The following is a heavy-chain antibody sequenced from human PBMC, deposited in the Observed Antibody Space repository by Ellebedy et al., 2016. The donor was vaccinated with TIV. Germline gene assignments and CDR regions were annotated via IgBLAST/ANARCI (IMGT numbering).Heavy chain of an antibody. CDR3: ARANWELGDAFDI. J-gene: IGHJ3*02. CDR2: IHYTGNT. V-gene: IGHV4-39*07. Sequence: GSLRLXCTVSGGSISISSHYWGWVRQSPGKGLEWIGSIHYTGNTYYSPSLRSRVTISVDTSNNQFSLKLSSLTAADTARYYCARANWELGDAFDIWGQGTMVTVS. D-gene: IGHD1-1*01. CDR1: GGSISISSHY.